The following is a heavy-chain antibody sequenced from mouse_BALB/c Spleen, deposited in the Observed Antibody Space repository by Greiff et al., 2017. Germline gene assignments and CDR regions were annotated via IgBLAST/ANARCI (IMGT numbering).Heavy chain of an antibody. CDR3: ARFGNYGYYYAMDY. V-gene: IGHV14-3*02. CDR2: IDPANGNT. CDR1: GFNIKDTY. Sequence: VQLQQSGAELVKPGASVKLSCTASGFNIKDTYMHWVKQRPEQGLEWIGRIDPANGNTKYDPKFQGKATITADTSSNTAYLQLSSLTSEDTAVYYCARFGNYGYYYAMDYWGQGTSVTVAS. J-gene: IGHJ4*01. D-gene: IGHD2-1*01.